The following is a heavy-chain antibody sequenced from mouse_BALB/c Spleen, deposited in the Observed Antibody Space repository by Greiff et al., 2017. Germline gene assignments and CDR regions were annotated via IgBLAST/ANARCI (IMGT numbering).Heavy chain of an antibody. CDR3: TRITTVPYFDY. CDR2: IYPGNSDT. V-gene: IGHV1-5*01. CDR1: GYTFTSYW. Sequence: VQLQQSGTVLARPGASVKMSCKASGYTFTSYWMHWVKQRPGQGLEWIGAIYPGNSDTSYNQKFKGKAKLTAVTSTSTAYMELSSLTNEDSAVYYCTRITTVPYFDYWGQGTTRTVSS. J-gene: IGHJ2*01. D-gene: IGHD1-1*01.